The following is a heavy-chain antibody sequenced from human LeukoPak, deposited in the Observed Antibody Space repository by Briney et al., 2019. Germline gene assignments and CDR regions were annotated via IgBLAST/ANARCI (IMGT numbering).Heavy chain of an antibody. CDR3: AKVRQQRGPFDY. D-gene: IGHD6-13*01. CDR2: ISWNSGSI. J-gene: IGHJ4*02. Sequence: GGSLRLSRAASGFTFDDYAMHWVRQAPGKGLEWVSGISWNSGSIGYADSVKGRFTISRDNAKNSLYLQMNSLRAEDTALYYCAKVRQQRGPFDYWGQGTLVTVSS. V-gene: IGHV3-9*01. CDR1: GFTFDDYA.